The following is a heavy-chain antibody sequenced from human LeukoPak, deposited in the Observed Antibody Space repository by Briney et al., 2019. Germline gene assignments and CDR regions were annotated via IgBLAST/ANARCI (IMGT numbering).Heavy chain of an antibody. J-gene: IGHJ1*01. CDR2: IQYDGNNK. V-gene: IGHV3-30*02. CDR1: GFTFSFNG. D-gene: IGHD2/OR15-2a*01. Sequence: GGSLRLSCAASGFTFSFNGMHWVRQAPGKGLEWVALIQYDGNNKYYTDSVKGRFTISRDNSKNTLYLQMNSLRPDDTAVYYCAQGQKNPLFQHWEQGPLVTVSS. CDR3: AQGQKNPLFQH.